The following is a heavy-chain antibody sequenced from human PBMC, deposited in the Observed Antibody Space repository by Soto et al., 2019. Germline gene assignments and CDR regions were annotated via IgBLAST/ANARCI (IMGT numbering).Heavy chain of an antibody. D-gene: IGHD2-2*01. CDR2: IKQDGSEK. V-gene: IGHV3-7*01. CDR1: GFTFSSYW. Sequence: GGSLRLSCAASGFTFSSYWMSWVRQAPGKGLEWVANIKQDGSEKYYVDSVKGRFTISRDNAKNSLYLQMNSLRAEDTAVYYCARDRAGGSTSCESCYYYYYMDVWGKGTTVTVSS. CDR3: ARDRAGGSTSCESCYYYYYMDV. J-gene: IGHJ6*03.